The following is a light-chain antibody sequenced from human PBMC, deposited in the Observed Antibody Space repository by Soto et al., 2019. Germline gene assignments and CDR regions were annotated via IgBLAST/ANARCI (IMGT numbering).Light chain of an antibody. V-gene: IGKV2-28*01. CDR2: LDS. J-gene: IGKJ3*01. CDR1: QSLLHSNGYNY. CDR3: MQALQTPFT. Sequence: DIVMTQSPLSLSVTPGEPASISCRSSQSLLHSNGYNYLDWYLQKPGQSPQLLIYLDSNRASGVPDRFSGSGSGKDFTLKISRVEAEDVGVYYCMQALQTPFTFGPGTKVDIK.